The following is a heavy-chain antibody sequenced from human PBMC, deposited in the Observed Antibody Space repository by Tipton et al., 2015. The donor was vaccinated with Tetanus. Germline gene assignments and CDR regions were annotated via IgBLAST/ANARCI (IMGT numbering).Heavy chain of an antibody. J-gene: IGHJ4*02. CDR3: ARDRYYGSGRYNYFDY. CDR1: GFTFTAHS. CDR2: INADNGNT. V-gene: IGHV1-3*01. D-gene: IGHD3-10*01. Sequence: QSGAEVKKPGASVKVSCKASGFTFTAHSMHWVRQAPGQRLEWMGCINADNGNTEYSQKFQGGVTITRDTSATTAYMELSSLRSEDAAVYYCARDRYYGSGRYNYFDYWGQGTLVTVSS.